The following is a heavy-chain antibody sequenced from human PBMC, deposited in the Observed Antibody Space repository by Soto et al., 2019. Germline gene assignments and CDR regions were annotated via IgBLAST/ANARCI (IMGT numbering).Heavy chain of an antibody. J-gene: IGHJ4*02. CDR3: ARGRVDGGELDL. V-gene: IGHV3-33*01. CDR2: IWYDASNK. CDR1: GFTFRTYG. D-gene: IGHD1-26*01. Sequence: VQLVESGGGVVQPGRSLRLSCAASGFTFRTYGMYWVRQAPGKGLEWVAVIWYDASNKYYADSVKGRFPIPRDNSENTLYLQMNSLSAEDTAVYYCARGRVDGGELDLWGQGTLVTVSS.